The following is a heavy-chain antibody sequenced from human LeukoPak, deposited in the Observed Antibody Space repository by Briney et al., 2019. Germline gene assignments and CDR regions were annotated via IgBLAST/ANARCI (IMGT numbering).Heavy chain of an antibody. Sequence: GGSLRLSCVASGFSFSSHAMHWVRQAPGKGLEWVANIKQDGSEKYYVDSVKGRFTISRDNAKNSLDLQMNSLRAEDTAVYYCARDWTPYSSGWYYWGQGTLVTVSS. CDR1: GFSFSSHA. J-gene: IGHJ4*02. D-gene: IGHD6-19*01. CDR2: IKQDGSEK. V-gene: IGHV3-7*01. CDR3: ARDWTPYSSGWYY.